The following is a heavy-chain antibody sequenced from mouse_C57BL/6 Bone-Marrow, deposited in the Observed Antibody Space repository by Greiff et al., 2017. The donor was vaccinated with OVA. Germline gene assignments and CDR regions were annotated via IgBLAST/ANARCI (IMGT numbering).Heavy chain of an antibody. CDR3: TREGYYYGSLYAMDY. CDR2: ISSGGDYI. Sequence: EVQVVESGEGLVKTGGSLKLSCAASGFTFSSYAMSWVRQTPEKRLEWVAYISSGGDYIYYADTVKGRFTISRDNARNTLYLQMSSLKSEDTAMYYCTREGYYYGSLYAMDYWGQGTSVTVSS. CDR1: GFTFSSYA. J-gene: IGHJ4*01. D-gene: IGHD1-1*01. V-gene: IGHV5-9-1*02.